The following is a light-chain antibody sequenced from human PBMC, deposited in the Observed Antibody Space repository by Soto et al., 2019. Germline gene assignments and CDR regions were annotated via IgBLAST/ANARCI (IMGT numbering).Light chain of an antibody. CDR2: DAS. V-gene: IGKV3D-20*02. J-gene: IGKJ4*01. CDR1: QSVSSSY. Sequence: EIVLTQSPGTLSLSPGERATLSCRANQSVSSSYLAWYQQKPGQAPRLLIYDASNRATGIPARFSGSGSGTDFTLTISSLEPEDFAVYYCQQRSNWPFGGGTKVDIK. CDR3: QQRSNWP.